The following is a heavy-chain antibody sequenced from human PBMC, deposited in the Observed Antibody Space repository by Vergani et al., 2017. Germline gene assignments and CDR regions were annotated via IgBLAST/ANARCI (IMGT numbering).Heavy chain of an antibody. J-gene: IGHJ4*02. CDR2: INHSGST. CDR1: GGSFSGYY. CDR3: ARGYDISY. D-gene: IGHD3-9*01. Sequence: QVQLQQWGAGLLKPSETLSLTCAVYGGSFSGYYWSWIRQPPGKGLEWIGEINHSGSTNYNPSLKSRVTISVDTSKNQFSLKLSSVTAADTAVYYCARGYDISYWGQGTLVTVSS. V-gene: IGHV4-34*01.